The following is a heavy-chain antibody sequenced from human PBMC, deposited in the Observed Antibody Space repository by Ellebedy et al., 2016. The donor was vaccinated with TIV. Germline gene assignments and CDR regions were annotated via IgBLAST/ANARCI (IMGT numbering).Heavy chain of an antibody. Sequence: PGGSLRLSCAASGFTFSGYSMNWVRQAPGKGLEWVSCISGSSSYIFYADSVKGRFTISRDNAKSTLYLQMNSLRAEDTAVYYCARDTGDYDFWTGSSNYYFYAMDVWGQGTTVTVSS. CDR1: GFTFSGYS. V-gene: IGHV3-21*01. D-gene: IGHD3-3*01. CDR3: ARDTGDYDFWTGSSNYYFYAMDV. J-gene: IGHJ6*02. CDR2: ISGSSSYI.